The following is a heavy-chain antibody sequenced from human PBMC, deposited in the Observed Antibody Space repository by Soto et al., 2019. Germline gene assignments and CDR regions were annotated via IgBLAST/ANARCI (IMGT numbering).Heavy chain of an antibody. D-gene: IGHD1-1*01. CDR1: GGSIISYY. Sequence: SETLSLTCTVSGGSIISYYWSWIRQPPGKGLEWIGYIYYSGSTNYNPSLKSRVTITKDTSKNQVVLTMTNMDPVDTATYYCAHRQLYNGAWNEGTFDYWGQGALVTVSS. V-gene: IGHV4-59*08. CDR3: AHRQLYNGAWNEGTFDY. J-gene: IGHJ4*02. CDR2: IYYSGST.